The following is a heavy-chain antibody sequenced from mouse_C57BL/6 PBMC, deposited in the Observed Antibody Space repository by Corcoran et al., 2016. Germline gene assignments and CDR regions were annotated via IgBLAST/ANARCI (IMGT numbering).Heavy chain of an antibody. V-gene: IGHV14-1*01. D-gene: IGHD1-1*01. J-gene: IGHJ2*01. CDR2: IDPEDGDT. Sequence: EVQLQQSGAELVRPGASVKLSCTASGFNIKDYYMHWVKQRPEQGLEWIGRIDPEDGDTEYAPKFQGKATMTADTSSNTAYLQLSSLTSEDTAVYYCTPFDYYGSSRYYFDYWGQGTTLTVSS. CDR3: TPFDYYGSSRYYFDY. CDR1: GFNIKDYY.